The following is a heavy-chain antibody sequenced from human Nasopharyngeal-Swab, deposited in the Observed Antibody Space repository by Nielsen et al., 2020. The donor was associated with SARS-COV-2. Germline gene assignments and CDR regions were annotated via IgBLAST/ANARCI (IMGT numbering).Heavy chain of an antibody. CDR2: ISFDGSKK. CDR1: GFTFNSHG. J-gene: IGHJ6*02. D-gene: IGHD5-12*01. Sequence: GESLKISCAASGFTFNSHGMHWVRQAPGKGLEWVAVISFDGSKKYYADSVKGRFTISRDSSQNTLYLQMNSLRAEDTAVYYCARDTSVDIVLLYYGMDVWGQGTTVTVSS. V-gene: IGHV3-30*03. CDR3: ARDTSVDIVLLYYGMDV.